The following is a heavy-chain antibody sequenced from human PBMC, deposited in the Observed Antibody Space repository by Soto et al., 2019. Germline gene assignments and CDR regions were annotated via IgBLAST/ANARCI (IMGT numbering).Heavy chain of an antibody. V-gene: IGHV1-46*03. Sequence: ASVKPSCKECGYTYTSNYMHWVRQAPKQGLEWMGIINPSGGSTSYAQKFQGRVTMTRDTSTSTVYMELSSLRSEDTAVYYCARDGCSGGSCQQTPLDYWGQGTLVTVSS. CDR3: ARDGCSGGSCQQTPLDY. CDR1: GYTYTSNY. J-gene: IGHJ4*02. D-gene: IGHD2-15*01. CDR2: INPSGGST.